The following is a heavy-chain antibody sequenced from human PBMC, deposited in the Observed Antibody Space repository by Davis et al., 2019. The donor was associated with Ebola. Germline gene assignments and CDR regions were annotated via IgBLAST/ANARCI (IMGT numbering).Heavy chain of an antibody. D-gene: IGHD5-12*01. V-gene: IGHV1-69*13. CDR2: IIPIFGTA. CDR1: GGTFSTYA. Sequence: SVKVSCKASGGTFSTYAISWVRQAPGQGLEWMGGIIPIFGTANYAQKFQGRVTITADESTSTAYMELSSLRSEDTAVYYCARGSGYGSYYYYGMDVWGQGTTVTVSS. CDR3: ARGSGYGSYYYYGMDV. J-gene: IGHJ6*02.